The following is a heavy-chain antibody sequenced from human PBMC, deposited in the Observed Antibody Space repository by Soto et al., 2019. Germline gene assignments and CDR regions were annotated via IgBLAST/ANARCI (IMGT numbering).Heavy chain of an antibody. J-gene: IGHJ4*02. Sequence: ASVKVSCKASGYTFTSYAMHWVRQAPGQRLEWMGWINAGNGNTKYSQKFQGRVTITRDTSASTAYMELSSLRSEDTAVYYCAGNVWGSYREAVPPDYWGQGTLVTVSS. CDR3: AGNVWGSYREAVPPDY. V-gene: IGHV1-3*01. CDR1: GYTFTSYA. D-gene: IGHD3-16*02. CDR2: INAGNGNT.